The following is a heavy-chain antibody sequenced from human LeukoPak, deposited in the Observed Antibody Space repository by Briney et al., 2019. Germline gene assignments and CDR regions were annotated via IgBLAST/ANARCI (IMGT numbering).Heavy chain of an antibody. CDR3: ARERYSSGWSRQYYFDY. J-gene: IGHJ4*02. CDR2: INHSGST. Sequence: PSETLSLTCAVYGGSFSGYYWSWIRQPPGKGPEWIGEINHSGSTNYNPSLKSPITIPLDTPNNQSSLKLGAVTAADTAVYYCARERYSSGWSRQYYFDYWGQGTLVTVSS. CDR1: GGSFSGYY. D-gene: IGHD6-19*01. V-gene: IGHV4-34*01.